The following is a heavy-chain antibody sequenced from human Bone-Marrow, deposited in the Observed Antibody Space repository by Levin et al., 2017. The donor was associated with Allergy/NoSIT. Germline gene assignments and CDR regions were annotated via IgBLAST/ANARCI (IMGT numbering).Heavy chain of an antibody. CDR2: IYYSGTT. CDR3: ARSDRYCSTGRCYSEVDWFDV. Sequence: SETLSLTCTVSGGSTSGFYWNWLRQTPEKGLEWIGYIYYSGTTDYNPSLKSRVTISVDTSKNQFSLSLRSVTAADTALYYCARSDRYCSTGRCYSEVDWFDVWGQGTMVTVSS. CDR1: GGSTSGFY. V-gene: IGHV4-59*01. D-gene: IGHD2-15*01. J-gene: IGHJ3*01.